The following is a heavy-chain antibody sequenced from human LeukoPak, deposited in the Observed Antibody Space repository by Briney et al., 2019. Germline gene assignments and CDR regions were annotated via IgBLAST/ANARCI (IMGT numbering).Heavy chain of an antibody. J-gene: IGHJ2*01. CDR2: IIPIFGTA. CDR1: GGTFSSYA. D-gene: IGHD6-19*01. V-gene: IGHV1-69*05. CDR3: ARDRGSGWSPVPPGYYDL. Sequence: SVKVSCKASGGTFSSYAISWVRQAPGQGLEWMGGIIPIFGTANYAQKFQGRVTITTDESTSTAYMELSSLRSEDTAVYYCARDRGSGWSPVPPGYYDLWGRGTLVTVSS.